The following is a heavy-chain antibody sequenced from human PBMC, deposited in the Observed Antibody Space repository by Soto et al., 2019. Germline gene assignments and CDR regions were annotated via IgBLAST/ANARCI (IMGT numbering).Heavy chain of an antibody. CDR1: GGSVSGGSYY. D-gene: IGHD6-19*01. Sequence: QVQLQESGPGLVKPSETLSLTCTVSGGSVSGGSYYWNWIRQPPGKGLEWIGKIYYRGSINYNPSGKSRLPVAVDRSKSQFALKLSSVSATATAVYFCTRGDPDREPIGGYYYFDVWGQGTLVTVSS. CDR2: IYYRGSI. V-gene: IGHV4-61*01. J-gene: IGHJ4*02. CDR3: TRGDPDREPIGGYYYFDV.